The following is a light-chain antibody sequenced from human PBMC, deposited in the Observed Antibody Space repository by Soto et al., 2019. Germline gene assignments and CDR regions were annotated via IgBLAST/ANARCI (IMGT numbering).Light chain of an antibody. J-gene: IGKJ5*01. CDR1: QGVTTN. CDR3: QHYNNMTFR. CDR2: DVS. V-gene: IGKV3-15*01. Sequence: IGVTLAPSSLSRSTAYRVTLSSRAGQGVTTNFAWYQQKSGQSPRLLIYDVSTRATGVPARFSGTGSETDFTLTISGLQSEDSAVYCCQHYNNMTFRFGQGTRLDIK.